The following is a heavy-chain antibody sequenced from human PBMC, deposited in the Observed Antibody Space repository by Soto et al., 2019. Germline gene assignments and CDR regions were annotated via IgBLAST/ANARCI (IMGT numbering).Heavy chain of an antibody. CDR3: AKSWNLDFSATWYSPGY. CDR1: GFIFQNFG. D-gene: IGHD2-15*01. CDR2: VSSDGGRR. V-gene: IGHV3-30*18. Sequence: GRSLRLSCEASGFIFQNFGMHWVRQAPGKGLEWLGVVSSDGGRRYYADSVRGRLNISRDNPKNTLHLQLDRLSADDTAVYYCAKSWNLDFSATWYSPGYCRQRTLVTVAS. J-gene: IGHJ4*02.